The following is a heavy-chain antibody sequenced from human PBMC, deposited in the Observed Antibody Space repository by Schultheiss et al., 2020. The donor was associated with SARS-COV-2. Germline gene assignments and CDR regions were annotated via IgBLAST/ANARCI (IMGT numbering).Heavy chain of an antibody. V-gene: IGHV3-74*01. J-gene: IGHJ4*02. CDR3: TRREDS. Sequence: GGSLRLSCAASGFTFSSYGMHWVRQAPGKGLEWVSRINSDGSSTSYADSVKGRFTISRDNAKNSLYLQMNSLKTEDTAVYYCTRREDSWGQGTLVTVSS. CDR1: GFTFSSYG. D-gene: IGHD2-15*01. CDR2: INSDGSST.